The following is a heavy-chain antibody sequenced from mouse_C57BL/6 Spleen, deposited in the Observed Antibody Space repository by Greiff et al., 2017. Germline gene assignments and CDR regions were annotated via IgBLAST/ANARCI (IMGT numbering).Heavy chain of an antibody. J-gene: IGHJ3*01. D-gene: IGHD2-4*01. CDR2: IHPNSGST. CDR1: GYTFTSYW. V-gene: IGHV1-64*01. Sequence: VKLQQPGAELVKPGASVKLSCKASGYTFTSYWMHWVKQRPGQGLEWIGMIHPNSGSTNYNEKFKSKATLTVDKSSSTAYMQLSSLTSEDSAVYYCASHYDYDWAWFAYWGQGTLVTVSA. CDR3: ASHYDYDWAWFAY.